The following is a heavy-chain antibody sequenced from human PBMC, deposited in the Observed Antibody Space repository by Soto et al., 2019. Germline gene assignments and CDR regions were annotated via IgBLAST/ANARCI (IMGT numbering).Heavy chain of an antibody. J-gene: IGHJ6*02. CDR2: IYYSGST. CDR3: ARVFCGGDCYGSIYYYYYGMDV. Sequence: QVQLQEWGAGLVKPSETLSLTCTVSGGSVSSGSYYWSWIRQPPGKGLEWIRYIYYSGSTNYNPPLKSRVTISVDTSKNQFSLKLSSVTAADTAVYYCARVFCGGDCYGSIYYYYYGMDVWGQGTTVTVSS. V-gene: IGHV4-61*01. D-gene: IGHD2-21*02. CDR1: GGSVSSGSYY.